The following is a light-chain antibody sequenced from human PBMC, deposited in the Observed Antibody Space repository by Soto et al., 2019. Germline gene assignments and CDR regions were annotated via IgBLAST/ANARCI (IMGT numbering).Light chain of an antibody. CDR2: DAS. CDR3: QQYNSYSPLT. J-gene: IGKJ4*01. V-gene: IGKV1-5*01. Sequence: DIQMTQSPSTLSASVGDRFTITRMASQSISSWLAWYQQKPGKAPKLLIYDASSLESGVPSRFSGSGSGTEFTLTISSLQPDDFATYYCQQYNSYSPLTVGGGTKVDIK. CDR1: QSISSW.